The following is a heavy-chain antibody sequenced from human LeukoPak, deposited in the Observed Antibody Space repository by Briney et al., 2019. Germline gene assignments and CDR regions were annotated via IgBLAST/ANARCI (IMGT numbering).Heavy chain of an antibody. J-gene: IGHJ4*02. Sequence: GGSLRFSCAASGFTFSSYAMSWVRQAPGKGLEWVSAISGSGGSTYYADSVKGRFTISRDNSKNTLYLQMNSLRAEDTAVYYCAAFMVRGVIVEDYWGQGTLVAVSS. V-gene: IGHV3-23*01. CDR1: GFTFSSYA. CDR2: ISGSGGST. D-gene: IGHD3-10*01. CDR3: AAFMVRGVIVEDY.